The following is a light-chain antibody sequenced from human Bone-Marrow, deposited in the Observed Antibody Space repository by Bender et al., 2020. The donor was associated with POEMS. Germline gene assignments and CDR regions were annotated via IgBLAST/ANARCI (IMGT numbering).Light chain of an antibody. CDR3: AAWDAGLGGGV. Sequence: QSVLTQPPSASGTPGQRVTISCSGSNSNIGTNAVNWYQQFPGTAPKLLIYSVNQRPSGVPDPFNAFKSGTSPSLAISGLQSEDEADYYCAAWDAGLGGGVFGGGTKLTVL. J-gene: IGLJ3*02. V-gene: IGLV1-44*01. CDR1: NSNIGTNA. CDR2: SVN.